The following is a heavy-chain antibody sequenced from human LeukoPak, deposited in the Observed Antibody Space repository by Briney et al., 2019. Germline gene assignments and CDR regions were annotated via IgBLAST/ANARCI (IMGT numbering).Heavy chain of an antibody. V-gene: IGHV3-48*04. CDR2: ITSSSSTI. J-gene: IGHJ3*02. CDR1: GFTFSTYN. Sequence: GGSLRLSCAASGFTFSTYNMNWVRQAPGKGLEWVSHITSSSSTIYYADSVKGRFTISRDNAKNSLYLQMNSLRAEDTAVYYCARDGYGVGAFDIWGQGTMVTVSS. CDR3: ARDGYGVGAFDI. D-gene: IGHD5-12*01.